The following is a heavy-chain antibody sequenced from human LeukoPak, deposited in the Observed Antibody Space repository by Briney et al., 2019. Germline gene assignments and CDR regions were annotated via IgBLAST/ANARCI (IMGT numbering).Heavy chain of an antibody. CDR3: ARGTYGNYYFDY. V-gene: IGHV3-66*02. D-gene: IGHD3-10*01. Sequence: GGSLRLPCAASGFTVSGNYMSWVRQAPGKGLEWVSVIYSGGSTYYADSVKGRFTISRDNSKNTLFLQMNSLRPEDTAVYYCARGTYGNYYFDYWGQGTLVTVSS. CDR2: IYSGGST. J-gene: IGHJ4*02. CDR1: GFTVSGNY.